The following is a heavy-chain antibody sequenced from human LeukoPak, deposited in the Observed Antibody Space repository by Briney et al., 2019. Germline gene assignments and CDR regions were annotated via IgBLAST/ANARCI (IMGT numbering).Heavy chain of an antibody. D-gene: IGHD6-19*01. V-gene: IGHV3-23*01. CDR1: GFTFSSYP. Sequence: PGGSLTLSCAASGFTFSSYPMSWVRQAPGKGLEWVSAISGSGGSTYYADSVKGRFTLSRDNSMNTLYLQMNSLRAEDTAVYYCAKDRGAVAGRDKQFDPWGQGTLGTVFS. CDR2: ISGSGGST. CDR3: AKDRGAVAGRDKQFDP. J-gene: IGHJ5*02.